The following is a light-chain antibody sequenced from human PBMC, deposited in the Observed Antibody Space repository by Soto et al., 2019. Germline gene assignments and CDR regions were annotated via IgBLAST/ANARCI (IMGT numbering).Light chain of an antibody. CDR3: QQYNNWPPYP. CDR2: GSS. J-gene: IGKJ2*01. CDR1: QTIANN. V-gene: IGKV3-15*01. Sequence: ETVMTQSPATLSVSPGERATLSCRASQTIANNLAWYQQRPGQAPRLLIYGSSTRATGIPARFSGSGSGKEFTLTISSLQSEDFAIYYCQQYNNWPPYPFGQGTKLEIK.